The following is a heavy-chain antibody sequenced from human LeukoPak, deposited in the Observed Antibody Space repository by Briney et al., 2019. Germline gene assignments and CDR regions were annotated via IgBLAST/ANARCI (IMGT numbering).Heavy chain of an antibody. V-gene: IGHV4-59*01. CDR3: AGRDSSGWSAEYFQH. CDR2: IYYSGST. D-gene: IGHD6-19*01. CDR1: GGSISSYY. J-gene: IGHJ1*01. Sequence: PSETLSLTCAVSGGSISSYYWSWIRQPPGKGLEWIGYIYYSGSTNYNPSLKSRVTISVDTSKNQFSLKLSSVTAADTAVYYRAGRDSSGWSAEYFQHWGQGTLVTVSS.